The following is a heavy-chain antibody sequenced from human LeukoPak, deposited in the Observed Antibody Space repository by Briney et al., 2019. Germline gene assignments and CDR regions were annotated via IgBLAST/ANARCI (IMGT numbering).Heavy chain of an antibody. V-gene: IGHV3-21*01. CDR2: ITSSSSYI. Sequence: GGSLRLSCAASGFTFSGYSMNWVRQAPGKGLEWVSSITSSSSYIYYSDSVKGRFTISRDNAKNSMYLQMNSLRAEDTAVYYCARDRVAVAGTFDYWGQGTLVTVSS. D-gene: IGHD6-19*01. CDR1: GFTFSGYS. J-gene: IGHJ4*02. CDR3: ARDRVAVAGTFDY.